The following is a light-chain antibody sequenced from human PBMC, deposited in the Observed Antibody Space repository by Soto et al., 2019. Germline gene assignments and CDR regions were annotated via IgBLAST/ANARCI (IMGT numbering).Light chain of an antibody. J-gene: IGLJ2*01. CDR1: SSDVGGYNY. V-gene: IGLV2-14*01. Sequence: QSALTQPASVSGSPGQSITISCTGTSSDVGGYNYVSWYQQHPGKAPKLMIYEVSNRPSGVSNRFSGSKSGNTASLTISVLQDEDAADYYCSSYTSSSIVVFGGGTKLTVL. CDR2: EVS. CDR3: SSYTSSSIVV.